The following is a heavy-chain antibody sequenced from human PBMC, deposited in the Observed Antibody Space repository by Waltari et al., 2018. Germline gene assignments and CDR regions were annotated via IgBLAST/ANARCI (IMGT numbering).Heavy chain of an antibody. CDR3: ARTGGYSRNGYFDL. V-gene: IGHV4-38-2*01. CDR2: IYHSGST. Sequence: QVQLQESGPGLVKPSETLSLPCAVSGYSISRGYYWGWIRQPPGKGLEWIGSIYHSGSTYYNPSLKSRVTISVDTSKNQFSLKLSSVTAADTAVYYCARTGGYSRNGYFDLWGRGTLVTVSS. CDR1: GYSISRGYY. D-gene: IGHD5-18*01. J-gene: IGHJ2*01.